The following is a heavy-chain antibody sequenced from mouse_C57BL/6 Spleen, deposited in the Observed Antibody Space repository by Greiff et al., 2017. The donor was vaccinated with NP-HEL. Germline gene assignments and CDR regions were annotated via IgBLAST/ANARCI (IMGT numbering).Heavy chain of an antibody. Sequence: EVQLQQSGPELVKPGASVKISCKASGYSFTGYYMNWVKQSPEKSLEWIGEINPSTGGTTYNQKFKAKATLTVDKSSSTASMQLKSLTSEDSAVYYCARRGGTGTYYFDYWGQGTTLTVSS. D-gene: IGHD4-1*01. CDR1: GYSFTGYY. CDR3: ARRGGTGTYYFDY. V-gene: IGHV1-42*01. CDR2: INPSTGGT. J-gene: IGHJ2*01.